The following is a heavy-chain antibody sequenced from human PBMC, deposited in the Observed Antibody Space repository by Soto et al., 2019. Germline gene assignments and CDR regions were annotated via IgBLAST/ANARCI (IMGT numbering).Heavy chain of an antibody. J-gene: IGHJ3*02. CDR3: ARAIDQDAFDI. CDR2: ISYDGNNK. V-gene: IGHV3-30*03. Sequence: QVQLVESGGGVVQPGRSLRLSCAASGFTFSNYGIHWVRQAPGKGLEWVAVISYDGNNKYYADSVKGRSTISRDNSKNTLYLQMTSLRGEDTAVYYCARAIDQDAFDIWGQGTMVTVSS. CDR1: GFTFSNYG.